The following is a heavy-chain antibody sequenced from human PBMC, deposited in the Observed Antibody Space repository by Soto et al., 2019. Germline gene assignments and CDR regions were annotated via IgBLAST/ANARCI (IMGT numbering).Heavy chain of an antibody. J-gene: IGHJ6*02. CDR3: ARDLDCSGGSCYNVGYYYYYGMDV. V-gene: IGHV3-48*02. CDR2: ISSSSSTI. Sequence: PGGSLRLSCAASGFTFSSYSMNWVRQAPGKGLEWVSYISSSSSTIYYADSVKGRFTISRDNAKNSLYLQMNSLRDEDTAVYYCARDLDCSGGSCYNVGYYYYYGMDVWGQGTTVTVSS. D-gene: IGHD2-15*01. CDR1: GFTFSSYS.